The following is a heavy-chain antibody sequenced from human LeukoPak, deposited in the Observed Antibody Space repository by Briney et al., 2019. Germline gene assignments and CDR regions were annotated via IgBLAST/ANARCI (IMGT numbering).Heavy chain of an antibody. J-gene: IGHJ4*02. CDR3: AKDQYCSGGSCYPANFDY. CDR1: GFTFSGYA. Sequence: GGSLRLSCAASGFTFSGYAMSWVRQAPGKGLEWVSAISGSGGSTYYADSVKGRFTISRDNSKNTLYLQMNSLRAEDTAVYYCAKDQYCSGGSCYPANFDYWGQGTLVTVSS. D-gene: IGHD2-15*01. V-gene: IGHV3-23*01. CDR2: ISGSGGST.